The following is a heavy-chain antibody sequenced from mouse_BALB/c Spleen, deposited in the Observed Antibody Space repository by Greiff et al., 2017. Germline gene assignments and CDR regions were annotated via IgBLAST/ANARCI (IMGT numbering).Heavy chain of an antibody. CDR3: ARGGNGNYGGFAY. V-gene: IGHV5-4*02. D-gene: IGHD2-1*01. CDR1: GFTFSDYY. Sequence: EVMLVESGGGLVKPGGSLKLSCAASGFTFSDYYMYWVRQTPEKRLEWVATISDGGSYTYYPDSVKGRFTISRDNAKNNLYLQMSSLKSEDTAMYYCARGGNGNYGGFAYWGQGTLVTVSA. CDR2: ISDGGSYT. J-gene: IGHJ3*01.